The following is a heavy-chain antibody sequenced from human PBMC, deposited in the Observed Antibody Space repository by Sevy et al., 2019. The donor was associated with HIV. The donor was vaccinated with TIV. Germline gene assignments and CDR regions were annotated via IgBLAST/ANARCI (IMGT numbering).Heavy chain of an antibody. CDR2: ISYDGSNR. Sequence: GGSLRLSCATSGFMFSNYAMHWVRQAPGKGLEWVALISYDGSNRYYADSGKGRFTISRDNSKYTPYVQMNSLKTEDTAVYYCARIVTGGSYVSGMDVWGQGTTVTVSS. V-gene: IGHV3-30-3*01. D-gene: IGHD2-21*02. J-gene: IGHJ6*02. CDR3: ARIVTGGSYVSGMDV. CDR1: GFMFSNYA.